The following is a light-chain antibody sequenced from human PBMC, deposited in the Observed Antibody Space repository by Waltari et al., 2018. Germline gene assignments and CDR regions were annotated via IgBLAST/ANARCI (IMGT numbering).Light chain of an antibody. J-gene: IGLJ2*01. Sequence: QSVLTQPPSASGTPGQRVTISCSGSSSNIGSNYVYWYQHLPGTAPKLLIYRNDQRPSGVPDRFSGSKSGTSASLAISGLRSEDEADYYCQSYDGSLRVPVFGGRTRLTVL. V-gene: IGLV1-47*01. CDR1: SSNIGSNY. CDR3: QSYDGSLRVPV. CDR2: RND.